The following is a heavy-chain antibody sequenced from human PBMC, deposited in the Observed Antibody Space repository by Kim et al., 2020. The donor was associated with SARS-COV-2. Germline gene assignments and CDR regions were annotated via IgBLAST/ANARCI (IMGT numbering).Heavy chain of an antibody. CDR3: AGFGEDAMDV. D-gene: IGHD3-10*01. V-gene: IGHV3-48*01. J-gene: IGHJ6*02. CDR2: TT. Sequence: TTNNAASVTGRFTISRDNAKNSLYLQMNGLRAEDTAVYYCAGFGEDAMDVWGQGTTVTVSS.